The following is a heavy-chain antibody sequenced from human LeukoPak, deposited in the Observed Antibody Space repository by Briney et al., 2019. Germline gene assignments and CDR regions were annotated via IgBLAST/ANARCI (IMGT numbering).Heavy chain of an antibody. V-gene: IGHV5-51*01. J-gene: IGHJ4*02. CDR1: GYSFTSYW. D-gene: IGHD2-2*01. CDR3: ARPRGLYCSSTSCFPNYFDY. Sequence: GESLKISCKGSGYSFTSYWIGWVRQMPGKGLEWMGIIYPGDSDTRYSPSFQGQVTISADKSISTAYLQWSSLKASDTAMYSCARPRGLYCSSTSCFPNYFDYWGQGTLVTVSS. CDR2: IYPGDSDT.